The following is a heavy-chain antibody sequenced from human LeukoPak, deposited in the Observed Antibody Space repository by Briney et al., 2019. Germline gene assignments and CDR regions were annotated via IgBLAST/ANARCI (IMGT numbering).Heavy chain of an antibody. CDR1: GYTLTGYY. CDR3: ARGRALGSPRGWFDP. J-gene: IGHJ5*02. CDR2: INPNSGGT. Sequence: GASVKVSCKASGYTLTGYYMHWVRQAPGQGLEWMGWINPNSGGTNYAQKFQGRVTMTRDTSISTAYMELSRLRSDDTAVYYCARGRALGSPRGWFDPWGQGTLVTVSS. V-gene: IGHV1-2*02.